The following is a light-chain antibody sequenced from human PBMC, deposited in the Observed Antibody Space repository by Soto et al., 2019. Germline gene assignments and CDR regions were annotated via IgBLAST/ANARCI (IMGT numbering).Light chain of an antibody. J-gene: IGLJ1*01. Sequence: QSVLAQPASVSGSPGQSITISCTGTGSGIGDYDYVSWFQQHPGKAPKLMIYDVSKRPSGVPDRFSGSKSGNTASLTISGLQAEDEADYYCCSYVGGYSYVFGIGTKVTVL. CDR3: CSYVGGYSYV. CDR2: DVS. CDR1: GSGIGDYDY. V-gene: IGLV2-11*01.